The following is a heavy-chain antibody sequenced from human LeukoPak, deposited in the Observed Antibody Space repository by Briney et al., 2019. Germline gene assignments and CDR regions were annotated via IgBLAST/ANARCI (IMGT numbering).Heavy chain of an antibody. V-gene: IGHV4-59*01. Sequence: SETLSLTCTVSGGSISSYYWSWIRQPPGKGLEWIGYIYYSGSTNYNPSLKSRVTISVDTSKNQFSLKLSSVTAADTAVYYRARVRYYYGSGSLYYYYGMDVWGQGTTVTVSS. CDR2: IYYSGST. CDR1: GGSISSYY. D-gene: IGHD3-10*01. J-gene: IGHJ6*02. CDR3: ARVRYYYGSGSLYYYYGMDV.